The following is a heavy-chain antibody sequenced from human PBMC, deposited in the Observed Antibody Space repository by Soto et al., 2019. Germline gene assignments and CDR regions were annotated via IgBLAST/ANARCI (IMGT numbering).Heavy chain of an antibody. D-gene: IGHD4-17*01. CDR2: IIPIFGTG. CDR3: AREGTTVVTPAGAFDI. J-gene: IGHJ3*02. CDR1: GGTFSRSP. Sequence: QVQLVQSGAEVKKPGSSVKVSCKASGGTFSRSPISWVRQAPGQGLAWMGGIIPIFGTGNFAQKFQGRVTITADVSTSTAYLELSSLRSEDTAVYYCAREGTTVVTPAGAFDIWGQGTMVTVSS. V-gene: IGHV1-69*01.